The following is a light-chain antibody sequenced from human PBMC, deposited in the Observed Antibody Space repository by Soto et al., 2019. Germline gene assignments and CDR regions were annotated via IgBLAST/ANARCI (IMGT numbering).Light chain of an antibody. CDR3: QQYNSFPWT. CDR2: KAS. V-gene: IGKV1-5*03. CDR1: QSISSW. Sequence: PSTLSASVGDRVTITCRASQSISSWLAWYQQKPGKAPKLLIYKASSLESGVPSRFSGSRSETEFTLTIRNLQPDDFATYYCQQYNSFPWTFGLGTKVDIK. J-gene: IGKJ1*01.